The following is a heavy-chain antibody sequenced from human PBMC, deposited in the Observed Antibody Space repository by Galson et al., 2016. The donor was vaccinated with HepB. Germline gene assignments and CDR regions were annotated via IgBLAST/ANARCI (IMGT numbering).Heavy chain of an antibody. D-gene: IGHD3-22*01. V-gene: IGHV3-30*18. CDR2: ISYDGSSK. J-gene: IGHJ3*01. CDR3: AKGGRDTSGYEN. Sequence: SLRLSCAASGFTFSSYGMHWVRQAPGKGLEWVAVISYDGSSKYYADSVKGRFTISRDNSKNTLHLQMNSLRVEDTAVYYCAKGGRDTSGYENWGQGTMVTVSS. CDR1: GFTFSSYG.